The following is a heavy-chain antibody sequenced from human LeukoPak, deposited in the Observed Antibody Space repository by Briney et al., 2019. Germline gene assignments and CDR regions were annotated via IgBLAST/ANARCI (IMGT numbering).Heavy chain of an antibody. CDR3: ARDSPLLTV. CDR2: IGDDVVST. J-gene: IGHJ4*02. V-gene: IGHV3-23*01. D-gene: IGHD3-9*01. Sequence: GGSLRLSCAASGFTFSSHAMSWVRQAPGKGLEWVSAIGDDVVSTYYAESAKGRFTISRDNSKNTLYLQMNSLRAEDTATYYCARDSPLLTVWGQGTLVTVSS. CDR1: GFTFSSHA.